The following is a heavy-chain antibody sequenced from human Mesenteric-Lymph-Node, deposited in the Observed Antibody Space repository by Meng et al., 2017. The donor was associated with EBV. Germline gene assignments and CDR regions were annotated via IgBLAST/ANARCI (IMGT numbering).Heavy chain of an antibody. CDR2: INAGNGDT. CDR3: ARGGYDFWSGYYTFDY. V-gene: IGHV1-3*01. J-gene: IGHJ4*02. D-gene: IGHD3-3*01. CDR1: GYTFTSYA. Sequence: QDHPFQFGVEVKRPGASGKVSCKASGYTFTSYAMYWVRQAPGQRLEWMGWINAGNGDTKYSQKFQHRVTIIRDTSATTAYMELSSLRSEDTAVYYCARGGYDFWSGYYTFDYWGQGTLVTVSS.